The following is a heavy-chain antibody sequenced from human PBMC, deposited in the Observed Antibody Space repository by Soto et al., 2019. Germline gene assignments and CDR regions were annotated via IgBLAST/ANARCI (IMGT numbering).Heavy chain of an antibody. D-gene: IGHD2-2*02. J-gene: IGHJ6*02. CDR1: DHA. V-gene: IGHV3-20*04. Sequence: EVQLLESGGGLAQPGGSLRLSCTATDHAMSWVRQAPGKGLEWVSAISGSGGVTHYGDSVKGRFTISRDNSKNTMYLQMDSLRVDDTAVYYCATRIYTTIPGGMDVWGQGTTVTVSS. CDR2: ISGSGGVT. CDR3: ATRIYTTIPGGMDV.